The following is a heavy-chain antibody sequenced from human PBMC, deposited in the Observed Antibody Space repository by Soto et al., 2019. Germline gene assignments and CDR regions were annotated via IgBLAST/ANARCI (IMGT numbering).Heavy chain of an antibody. CDR3: AKVSRKGSAIDFDY. D-gene: IGHD3-10*01. CDR2: VNPNNGDT. V-gene: IGHV1-8*01. CDR1: GYTFSNYD. J-gene: IGHJ4*02. Sequence: QVQLVQSGAELKKPGASVKVSCKASGYTFSNYDMNWVRQATGQGPEWIGWVNPNNGDTGYAQKFQGRVTLTTDISTTTAYMELTSLRSEDTAIYYCAKVSRKGSAIDFDYWGQGTLIT.